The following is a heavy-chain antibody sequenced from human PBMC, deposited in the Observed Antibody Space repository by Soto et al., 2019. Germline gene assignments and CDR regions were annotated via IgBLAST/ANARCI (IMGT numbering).Heavy chain of an antibody. J-gene: IGHJ6*02. Sequence: SETLSLTCTVSGASMSSYYWNWIRQPAGKGLEWIGRIYPSGGTNYSPSLQSRVTMTVDTSKEQFSLKLVSVTAADTAVYYCARGAAAGADYGMGVWGQGTTVTVSS. CDR3: ARGAAAGADYGMGV. D-gene: IGHD6-13*01. CDR2: IYPSGGT. V-gene: IGHV4-4*07. CDR1: GASMSSYY.